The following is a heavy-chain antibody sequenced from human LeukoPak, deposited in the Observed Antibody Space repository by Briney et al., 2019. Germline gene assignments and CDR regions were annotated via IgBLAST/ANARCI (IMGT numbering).Heavy chain of an antibody. CDR3: AKENWNEGSWFDP. CDR1: GYTFTGYY. Sequence: GASVKVSCKASGYTFTGYYMRWVRQAPGQGLEWMGWINPNSGGTNYAQKFQGRVTMTRDTSISTAYMELSRLRSDDTAVYYCAKENWNEGSWFDPWGQGTLVTVSS. J-gene: IGHJ5*02. V-gene: IGHV1-2*02. CDR2: INPNSGGT. D-gene: IGHD1-1*01.